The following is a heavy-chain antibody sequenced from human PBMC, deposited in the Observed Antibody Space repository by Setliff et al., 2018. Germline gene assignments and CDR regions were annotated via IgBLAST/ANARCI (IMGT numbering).Heavy chain of an antibody. CDR3: ARQIDYGDFQYFDY. J-gene: IGHJ4*02. V-gene: IGHV4-38-2*01. CDR2: IYRNGNT. CDR1: DFSINSGYY. Sequence: SETLSLTCSVSDFSINSGYYWGWIRQSPGEGLEWIGSIYRNGNTYYNPSLKSRVTISVDTSKNQLSLKLNSVTAADTTVYYCARQIDYGDFQYFDYWGQGTLVTVSS. D-gene: IGHD4-17*01.